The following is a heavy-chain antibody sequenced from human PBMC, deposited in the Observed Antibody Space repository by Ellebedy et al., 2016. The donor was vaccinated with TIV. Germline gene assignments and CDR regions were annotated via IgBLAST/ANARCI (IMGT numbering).Heavy chain of an antibody. CDR1: GFTFTTSA. V-gene: IGHV1-58*02. CDR3: VAHREWELLGHPLDY. D-gene: IGHD1-26*01. J-gene: IGHJ4*02. Sequence: ASVKVSCKASGFTFTTSAMQWVRQARGQRLEWIGWIVVGSGNTNYAQKFQERVTITRDMSTSTAYMELSSLRSEDTAVYYCVAHREWELLGHPLDYWGQGTLVTVSS. CDR2: IVVGSGNT.